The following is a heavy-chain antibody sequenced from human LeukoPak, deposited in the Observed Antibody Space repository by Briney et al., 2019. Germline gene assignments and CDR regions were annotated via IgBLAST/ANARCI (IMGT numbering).Heavy chain of an antibody. V-gene: IGHV1-69*13. Sequence: SVKVSCKASGGTFSSYAISWVRQAPGQGLEWMGGIIPIFGAANYAQKFQGRVTITADESTSTAYMELSSLRSEDTAVYYCARDNQYDSSGYYYYYWGQGTLVTVSS. CDR3: ARDNQYDSSGYYYYY. J-gene: IGHJ4*02. CDR1: GGTFSSYA. CDR2: IIPIFGAA. D-gene: IGHD3-22*01.